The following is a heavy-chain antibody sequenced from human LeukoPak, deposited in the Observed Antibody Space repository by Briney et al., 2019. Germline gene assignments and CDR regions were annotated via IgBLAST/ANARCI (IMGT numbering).Heavy chain of an antibody. J-gene: IGHJ6*02. CDR1: GFTFSSYV. CDR3: ARPYYDYGDGMDV. D-gene: IGHD3-22*01. V-gene: IGHV3-66*04. CDR2: IYSGGSR. Sequence: GGSLRLSCAASGFTFSSYVMSWVRQAPGKGLEWVSVIYSGGSRDYADSVKGRFTISRDNSKNTLYLQMNSLRAEDTAVYYCARPYYDYGDGMDVWGQGTTVTVSS.